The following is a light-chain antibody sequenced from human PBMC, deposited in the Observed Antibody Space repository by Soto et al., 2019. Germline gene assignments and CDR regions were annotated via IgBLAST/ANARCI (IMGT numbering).Light chain of an antibody. J-gene: IGKJ1*01. CDR2: GAS. CDR1: QSISNN. Sequence: EIVMTQSPVTLSVSPGERATLSCRASQSISNNLVWYQQKPGQAPRLLIYGASTRATGIPARFSGSGSGTEFTLTISSLQSEDFAVYYCQQYNNWPRTFCQGTKVEIK. V-gene: IGKV3-15*01. CDR3: QQYNNWPRT.